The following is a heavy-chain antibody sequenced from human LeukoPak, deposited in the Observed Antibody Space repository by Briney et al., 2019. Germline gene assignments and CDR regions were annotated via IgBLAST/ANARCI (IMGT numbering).Heavy chain of an antibody. D-gene: IGHD2-2*01. V-gene: IGHV4-34*01. Sequence: PSETLSLTCAVYGGSSSGYYWSRIRQPPGKGLEWIGEINHSGSTNYNPSLKSRVTISVDTSKNQFSLKLSSVTAADTAVYYCARGLYCSSTSCYPVDYWGQGTLVTVSS. CDR3: ARGLYCSSTSCYPVDY. J-gene: IGHJ4*02. CDR2: INHSGST. CDR1: GGSSSGYY.